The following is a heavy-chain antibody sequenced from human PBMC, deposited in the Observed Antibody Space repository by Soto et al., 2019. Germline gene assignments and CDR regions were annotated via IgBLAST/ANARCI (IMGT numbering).Heavy chain of an antibody. Sequence: SVKVSCKASGGTFSSYAISWVRQAPGQGLEWMGGIIPIFGTANYAQKFQGRVTITADESTSTAYMELSSLRSEDTAVYYFARSTTDIDYYDSSGYYYGFDYWGQGTLVTVSS. CDR3: ARSTTDIDYYDSSGYYYGFDY. V-gene: IGHV1-69*13. J-gene: IGHJ4*02. CDR1: GGTFSSYA. CDR2: IIPIFGTA. D-gene: IGHD3-22*01.